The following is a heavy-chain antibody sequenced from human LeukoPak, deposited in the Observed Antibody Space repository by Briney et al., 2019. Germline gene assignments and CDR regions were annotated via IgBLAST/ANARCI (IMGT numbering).Heavy chain of an antibody. CDR1: GFTFSSYA. J-gene: IGHJ4*02. CDR3: AKCFSLGVESRELLDY. CDR2: ISGSGGST. D-gene: IGHD1-26*01. Sequence: GGSLRLSCAASGFTFSSYAMSWVRQAPGKGLEWVSAISGSGGSTYYADSVKGRFTISRDNSKNTLYLQMNSLRAEDTAVYYCAKCFSLGVESRELLDYWGQGTLVTVSS. V-gene: IGHV3-23*01.